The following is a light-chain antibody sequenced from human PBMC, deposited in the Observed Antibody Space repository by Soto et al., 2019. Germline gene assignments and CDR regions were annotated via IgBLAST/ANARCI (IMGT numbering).Light chain of an antibody. CDR2: GVT. J-gene: IGLJ1*01. CDR3: SSFPPNRIYV. Sequence: QSALTQPTSVSGSPGQSITISCTGNHNDIGTYDYVSWYQQHPGRAPRLLIHGVTTRPSGISDRFSASKSGLTASLTISRLQPEDDADYYCSSFPPNRIYVSGPGTKVIVL. V-gene: IGLV2-14*03. CDR1: HNDIGTYDY.